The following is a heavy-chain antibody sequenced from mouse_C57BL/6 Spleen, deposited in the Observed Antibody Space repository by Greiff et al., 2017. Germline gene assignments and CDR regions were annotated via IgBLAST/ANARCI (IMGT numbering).Heavy chain of an antibody. CDR2: ISSGGSYT. Sequence: EVQGVESGGDLVKPGGSLKLSCAASGFTFSSYGMSWVRQTPDKRLEWVATISSGGSYTYYPDSVKGRFTISRDNARKTRYQLMSRLKSEDTAMYYGARQGDVPYLDYWGQGTTLTVSS. D-gene: IGHD3-3*01. CDR1: GFTFSSYG. CDR3: ARQGDVPYLDY. V-gene: IGHV5-6*01. J-gene: IGHJ2*01.